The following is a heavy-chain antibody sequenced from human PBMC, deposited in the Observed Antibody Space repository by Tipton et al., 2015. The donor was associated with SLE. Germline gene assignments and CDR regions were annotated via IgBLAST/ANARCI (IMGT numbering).Heavy chain of an antibody. V-gene: IGHV3-30*02. CDR2: IRYDGSNK. J-gene: IGHJ3*02. CDR1: GFTFRNYL. CDR3: AKAQHYYDSVAAFDM. D-gene: IGHD3-22*01. Sequence: SLRLSCAASGFTFRNYLLHWARQPPGKGLAWVSFIRYDGSNKYHADSVMGRFTISRDNSKKTLFLQMNSLRPEDTALYYCAKAQHYYDSVAAFDMWGQGTMVTVSS.